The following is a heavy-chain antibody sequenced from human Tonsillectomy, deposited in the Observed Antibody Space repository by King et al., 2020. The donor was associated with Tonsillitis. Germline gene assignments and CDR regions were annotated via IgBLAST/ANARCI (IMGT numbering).Heavy chain of an antibody. CDR1: GGSFSDYY. CDR2: INHSGST. CDR3: ARDGGYFEY. J-gene: IGHJ4*02. V-gene: IGHV4-34*01. Sequence: VQLQQWGAKLLNPSETLSLTCAVYGGSFSDYYWSWIRQPPGKGLEWIGEINHSGSTNYNPSLKSRITISVDTSKNQFSLKLSSVTAADTAVYFCARDGGYFEYWGQGTLVTVSS. D-gene: IGHD3-22*01.